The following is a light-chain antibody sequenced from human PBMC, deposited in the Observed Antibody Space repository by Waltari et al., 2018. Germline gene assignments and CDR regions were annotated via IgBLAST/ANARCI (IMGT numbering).Light chain of an antibody. CDR1: SGASGNHNF. J-gene: IGLJ3*02. CDR3: SSYTTTSSWV. CDR2: DVS. V-gene: IGLV2-14*01. Sequence: QSALTPPASVSGPPGQAITTPCTGTSGASGNHNFASWYQQEPGRAPKLIVYDVSLRPSGVSIRFSGSKSGNTASLTISGLQAEDEADYDCSSYTTTSSWVFGGGTKLTVL.